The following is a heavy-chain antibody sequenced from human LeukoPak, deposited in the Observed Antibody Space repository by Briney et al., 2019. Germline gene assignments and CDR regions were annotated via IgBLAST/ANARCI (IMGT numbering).Heavy chain of an antibody. Sequence: SETLSLTCTVSGGSISSYYWSWIRQPAGKGLEWIGRIYTSGSTNYNPSLKSRVTMSVDTSKNQFSLKLSSVTAADTAVYYCARDTDYDFWSGSPSGAFDIWGQGTMVTVSS. D-gene: IGHD3-3*01. CDR1: GGSISSYY. CDR2: IYTSGST. CDR3: ARDTDYDFWSGSPSGAFDI. V-gene: IGHV4-4*07. J-gene: IGHJ3*02.